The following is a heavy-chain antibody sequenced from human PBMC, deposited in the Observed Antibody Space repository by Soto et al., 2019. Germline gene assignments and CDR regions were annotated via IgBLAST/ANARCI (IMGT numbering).Heavy chain of an antibody. D-gene: IGHD3-22*01. CDR2: VIPILGQA. CDR1: GGTFSSYV. CDR3: AGTQFDTSGYYPSGLEL. Sequence: QLVQSGAEVKKPGSSVKISCKASGGTFSSYVISWLRQAPGQGLEWMGGVIPILGQAYYAQKFQDRVTITADESTSTAYLELSSLRSEDSAVYYCAGTQFDTSGYYPSGLELWGQGTLVTVAS. J-gene: IGHJ4*02. V-gene: IGHV1-69*01.